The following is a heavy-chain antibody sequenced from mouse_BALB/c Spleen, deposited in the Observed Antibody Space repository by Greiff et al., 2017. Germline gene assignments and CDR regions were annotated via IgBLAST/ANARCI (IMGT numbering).Heavy chain of an antibody. D-gene: IGHD2-1*01. J-gene: IGHJ1*01. V-gene: IGHV2-9*02. CDR2: IWAGGST. CDR1: GFSLTSYG. CDR3: ARDYGNYLWYFDV. Sequence: VKLVESGPGLVAPSQSLSITCTVSGFSLTSYGVHWVRQPPGKGLEWLGVIWAGGSTNYNSALMSRLSISKDNSKSQVFLKMNSLQTDDTAMYYCARDYGNYLWYFDVWGAGTTVTVSS.